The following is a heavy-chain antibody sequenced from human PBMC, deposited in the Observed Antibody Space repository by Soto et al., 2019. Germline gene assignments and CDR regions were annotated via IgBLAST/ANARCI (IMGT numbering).Heavy chain of an antibody. CDR2: ISGSGGST. V-gene: IGHV3-23*01. CDR1: GFTFSSYA. CDR3: ANDHLSRGSRFTMVLRVTLYYFDY. J-gene: IGHJ4*02. Sequence: VQLLESGGGLVQPGGSLRLSCAASGFTFSSYAMSWVRQAPGKGLAWVSAISGSGGSTYYADSVKGRFTISRDNFKNPLYRQMNSLRAEDTVVYNCANDHLSRGSRFTMVLRVTLYYFDYWGQGTLVTVSS. D-gene: IGHD3-10*01.